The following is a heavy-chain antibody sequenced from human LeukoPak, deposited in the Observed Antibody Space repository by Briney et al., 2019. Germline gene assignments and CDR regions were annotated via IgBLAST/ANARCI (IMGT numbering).Heavy chain of an antibody. CDR3: ARGFVGNSDY. Sequence: SETLSLTCTVSGGSISSSSYYWGWIRQPPGKGLEWIGSIYYSGSTYYNPSLKSRVTISVDTSKNQFSLKLSSVTAAVTAVYYCARGFVGNSDYWGQGTLVTVSS. D-gene: IGHD3-16*01. CDR2: IYYSGST. V-gene: IGHV4-39*01. CDR1: GGSISSSSYY. J-gene: IGHJ4*02.